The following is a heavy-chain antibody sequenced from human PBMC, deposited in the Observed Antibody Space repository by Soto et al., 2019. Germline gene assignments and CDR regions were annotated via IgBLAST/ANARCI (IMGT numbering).Heavy chain of an antibody. V-gene: IGHV3-64D*08. D-gene: IGHD6-19*01. CDR3: VKDRSLAVADKYYFDY. Sequence: TVGSLRLSCSASGFTFSDYGMHWVRQAPGKGLEFVSAIKSRGDSTYYADSVKGRFTISRDNSENTLYLQMSSLRPDDTAVYYCVKDRSLAVADKYYFDYWGQGTLVTVSS. CDR1: GFTFSDYG. J-gene: IGHJ4*02. CDR2: IKSRGDST.